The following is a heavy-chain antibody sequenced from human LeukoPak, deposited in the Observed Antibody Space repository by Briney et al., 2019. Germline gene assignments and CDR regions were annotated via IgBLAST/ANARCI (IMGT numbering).Heavy chain of an antibody. CDR3: SRGGAPAGYAYDI. CDR1: GFTFRNFD. J-gene: IGHJ3*02. CDR2: IGTAGDT. D-gene: IGHD6-13*01. V-gene: IGHV3-13*01. Sequence: PGGSLRLSCATSGFTFRNFDLHWVRQAPGEGLEWVSAIGTAGDTYYPDSVKGRFTISRDNAKNSFYLQMNNLRVGDTAVYYCSRGGAPAGYAYDIWGHGTVVTVSS.